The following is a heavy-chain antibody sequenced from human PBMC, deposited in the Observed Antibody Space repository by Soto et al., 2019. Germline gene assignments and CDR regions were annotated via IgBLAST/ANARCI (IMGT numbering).Heavy chain of an antibody. Sequence: SETLSLTCTVSGASISNGDYYWTWIRQPPGKGLEWIGYIYFSGSTSYNPSLQSRVTMSLDSSKSQFSLKLTSVTAADTAVYYCARDELAYCGGDCFSWGQGTPVTVSS. CDR1: GASISNGDYY. CDR2: IYFSGST. J-gene: IGHJ5*02. CDR3: ARDELAYCGGDCFS. V-gene: IGHV4-30-4*01. D-gene: IGHD2-21*02.